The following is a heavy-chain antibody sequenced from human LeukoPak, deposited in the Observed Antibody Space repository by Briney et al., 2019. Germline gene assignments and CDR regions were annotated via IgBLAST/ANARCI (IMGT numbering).Heavy chain of an antibody. D-gene: IGHD6-6*01. CDR1: VGSISSYY. Sequence: SETLSLTCTVSVGSISSYYWSWIRQHPEKGLEWIGYIYYSGSTYYNPSLKSRVTISVDTSKNQFSLKLSSVTAADTAVYYCARGALYSSSPRPAGRPAYFDYWGQGTLVTVSS. V-gene: IGHV4-59*06. CDR2: IYYSGST. J-gene: IGHJ4*02. CDR3: ARGALYSSSPRPAGRPAYFDY.